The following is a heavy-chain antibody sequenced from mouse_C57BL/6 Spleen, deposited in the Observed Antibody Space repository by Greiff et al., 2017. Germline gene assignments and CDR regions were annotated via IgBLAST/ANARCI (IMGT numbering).Heavy chain of an antibody. Sequence: VQVVESGPGLVAPSQSLSITCTVSGFSLTSYGVDWVRQPPGKGLEWLGVIWGGGSTNYNSALMSRLSISKDNSKSQVFLKMNSLQTDDTAMYYCAKRGENWDGYWYFDVWGTGTTVTVSS. CDR2: IWGGGST. D-gene: IGHD4-1*01. V-gene: IGHV2-9*01. J-gene: IGHJ1*03. CDR3: AKRGENWDGYWYFDV. CDR1: GFSLTSYG.